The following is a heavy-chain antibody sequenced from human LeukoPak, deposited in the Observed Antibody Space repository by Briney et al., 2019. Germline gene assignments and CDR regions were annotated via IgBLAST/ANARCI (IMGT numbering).Heavy chain of an antibody. Sequence: ASVKVSCKASGYTFSSYWMHWVRQAPGKGLVWVSRIDTDEGSTSYADSVKGRFTISRDNAKNTLYLQMNSLKAEDTAVYYCARDGSLPDYWGQGTLVTVSS. CDR3: ARDGSLPDY. V-gene: IGHV3-74*01. CDR1: GYTFSSYW. CDR2: IDTDEGST. J-gene: IGHJ4*02.